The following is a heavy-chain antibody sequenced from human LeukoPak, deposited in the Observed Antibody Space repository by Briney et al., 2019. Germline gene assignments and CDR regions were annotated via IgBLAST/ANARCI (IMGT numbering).Heavy chain of an antibody. CDR2: INSDGSST. J-gene: IGHJ4*02. D-gene: IGHD2-2*01. V-gene: IGHV3-74*01. CDR3: ARDDVDCSSTSCYASGVDY. Sequence: PGGSLRLSCAASGFTFSSYWMHWVRQARGKGLVWVSRINSDGSSTSYADSVRGRFTISRDNAKNTLYLQMNSLRAEDTAVYYCARDDVDCSSTSCYASGVDYWGQGTLVTVSS. CDR1: GFTFSSYW.